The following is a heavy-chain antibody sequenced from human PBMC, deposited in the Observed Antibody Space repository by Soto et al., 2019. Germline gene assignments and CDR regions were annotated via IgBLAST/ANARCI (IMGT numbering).Heavy chain of an antibody. D-gene: IGHD6-6*01. J-gene: IGHJ3*02. V-gene: IGHV1-46*01. Sequence: ASVKVSCKASGYTFTSYYMHWVRQAPGQGLEWMGIINPSGGSTSYAQKFQGRVTMTGDTSTSTVYMELSSLRSEDTAVYYCARPVAARPTPDAFDSWGQGTMVTVSS. CDR1: GYTFTSYY. CDR2: INPSGGST. CDR3: ARPVAARPTPDAFDS.